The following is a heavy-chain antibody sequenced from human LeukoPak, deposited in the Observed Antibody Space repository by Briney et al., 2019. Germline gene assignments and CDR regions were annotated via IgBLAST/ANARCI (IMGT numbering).Heavy chain of an antibody. D-gene: IGHD3-10*01. CDR1: GFTFRSYA. CDR2: ISSNGGST. Sequence: GGSLRLSCAASGFTFRSYAMHWVRQAPGKGLEYVSAISSNGGSTFYANSVKGRFTISRDNSKNTLSLQMGSLRAEDMAVYYCARGPRRYYGSGSHFDVCGQGTLVTVSS. CDR3: ARGPRRYYGSGSHFDV. V-gene: IGHV3-64*01. J-gene: IGHJ4*02.